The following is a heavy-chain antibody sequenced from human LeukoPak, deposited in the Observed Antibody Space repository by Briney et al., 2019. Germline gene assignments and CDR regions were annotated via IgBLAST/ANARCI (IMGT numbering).Heavy chain of an antibody. V-gene: IGHV4-34*01. CDR3: ARDRSGSYLGYFDY. J-gene: IGHJ4*02. Sequence: SETLSLTCAVYGGSLRADFWSWIRQPPGKGLEWIGDIHPGGSTKYNPSLESRVTISVDTSKNQFSLKLSSVTAADTAVYYCARDRSGSYLGYFDYWGQGTLVTVSS. CDR1: GGSLRADF. D-gene: IGHD1-26*01. CDR2: IHPGGST.